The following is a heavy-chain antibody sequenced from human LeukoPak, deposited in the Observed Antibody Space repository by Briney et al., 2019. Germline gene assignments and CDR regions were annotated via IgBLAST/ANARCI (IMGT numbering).Heavy chain of an antibody. CDR1: GGTFSSYA. J-gene: IGHJ4*02. D-gene: IGHD6-19*01. Sequence: ASVKVSCKASGGTFSSYAISWVRQAPGQGLEWMGIINPSGGSTSYAQKFQGRVTMTRDTSTSTVYMELSSLRSEDTAVYYCARGDSSGWSPDYWGQGTLVTVSS. V-gene: IGHV1-46*01. CDR3: ARGDSSGWSPDY. CDR2: INPSGGST.